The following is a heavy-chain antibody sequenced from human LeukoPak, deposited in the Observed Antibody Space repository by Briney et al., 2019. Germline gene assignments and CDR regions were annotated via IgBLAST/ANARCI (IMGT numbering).Heavy chain of an antibody. V-gene: IGHV4-59*01. J-gene: IGHJ4*02. CDR2: IYYSGST. D-gene: IGHD5-24*01. Sequence: SETLSLTCTVSGGSISSYYWSWIRQPPGKGLEWIGYIYYSGSTNYNPSLKSRVTISVDTSKNQFSLKLSSVTAADTAVYYCARGGEMATIRGVYFDYWGQGTLVTVSS. CDR1: GGSISSYY. CDR3: ARGGEMATIRGVYFDY.